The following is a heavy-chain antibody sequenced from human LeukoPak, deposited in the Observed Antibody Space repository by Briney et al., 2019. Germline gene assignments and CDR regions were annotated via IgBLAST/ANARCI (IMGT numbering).Heavy chain of an antibody. CDR3: ARDPAPKDTWIQLWHYYYYGMDV. CDR2: ISAYNGNT. D-gene: IGHD5-18*01. J-gene: IGHJ6*02. CDR1: GYTFTSYG. Sequence: GASVKVSCKASGYTFTSYGITWVRQAPGQGLEWMGWISAYNGNTNYAQKLQGRVTMTTDTSTSTAYMELRSLRSDDTAVYYCARDPAPKDTWIQLWHYYYYGMDVWGQGTTVTVSS. V-gene: IGHV1-18*01.